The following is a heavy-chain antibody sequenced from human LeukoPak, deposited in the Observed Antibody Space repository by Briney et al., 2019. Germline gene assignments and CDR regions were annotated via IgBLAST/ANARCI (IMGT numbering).Heavy chain of an antibody. CDR2: IRCSGGDI. D-gene: IGHD6-13*01. CDR1: GFTFSDYY. CDR3: ARDIVAAGLFFDY. Sequence: GRSLRLSCAASGFTFSDYYMGWIRQAPRKGLEWVSYIRCSGGDIHYADSVKGRFTISRDNAKSSLYLQMNSLRAEDTAVYDCARDIVAAGLFFDYWGQGTLVTVSS. V-gene: IGHV3-11*04. J-gene: IGHJ4*02.